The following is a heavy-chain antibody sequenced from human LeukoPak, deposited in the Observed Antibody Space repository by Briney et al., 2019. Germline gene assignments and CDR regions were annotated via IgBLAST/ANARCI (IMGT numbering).Heavy chain of an antibody. CDR3: ARVVVRDANNYKDY. CDR2: IHPNSGGT. V-gene: IGHV1-2*02. J-gene: IGHJ4*02. CDR1: GYTFTGYY. D-gene: IGHD5-24*01. Sequence: GASVKVSCKASGYTFTGYYLHWVRQAPGQGLEWMGWIHPNSGGTSYAQKFQGRVTMTRDTSISTAYLDLSRLRSDDTAVYYCARVVVRDANNYKDYWGQGTLVTVSS.